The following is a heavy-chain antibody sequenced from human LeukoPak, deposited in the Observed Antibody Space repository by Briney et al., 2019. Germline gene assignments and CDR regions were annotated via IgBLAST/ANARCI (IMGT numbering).Heavy chain of an antibody. V-gene: IGHV5-51*01. CDR3: ARRGYNYGADAFDI. D-gene: IGHD5-18*01. CDR2: IYPGDSDT. Sequence: GESLKISCKGSGYSFPSHWIGWVRQMPGKGLEWMGIIYPGDSDTRYSPPFQGQVTFSADKSISTAYLQWSSLKASDTAMYYCARRGYNYGADAFDIWGQGTMVTVSS. J-gene: IGHJ3*02. CDR1: GYSFPSHW.